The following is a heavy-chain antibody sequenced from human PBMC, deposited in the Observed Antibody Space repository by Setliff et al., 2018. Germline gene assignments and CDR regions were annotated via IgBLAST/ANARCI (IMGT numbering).Heavy chain of an antibody. V-gene: IGHV4-34*01. CDR1: GGSFSGHY. CDR2: INHRGNT. CDR3: AKQGSYYYYMDV. D-gene: IGHD6-13*01. Sequence: PSETLSLTCAVYGGSFSGHYWGWIRQSPGKGLEWIGEINHRGNTNYNPSLKSRVTMSVDTSKNQFSLKLRSMTAADTAVYYCAKQGSYYYYMDVWGKGTTVTVSS. J-gene: IGHJ6*03.